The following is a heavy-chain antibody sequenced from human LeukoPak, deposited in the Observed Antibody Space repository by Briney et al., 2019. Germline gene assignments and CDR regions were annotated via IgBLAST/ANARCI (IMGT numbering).Heavy chain of an antibody. CDR3: TRGQKYISGYTVTELGSGYFDY. D-gene: IGHD5-18*01. V-gene: IGHV4-59*01. Sequence: PSETLSLTCGVSGGSISSYYWSWIRQPPGKGLEWIGYIFYSGRTSYNPSLKSRVTISVDTSKNHFSLTLSSVTAADTAVYYCTRGQKYISGYTVTELGSGYFDYWGQGTLVTVSS. CDR2: IFYSGRT. CDR1: GGSISSYY. J-gene: IGHJ4*02.